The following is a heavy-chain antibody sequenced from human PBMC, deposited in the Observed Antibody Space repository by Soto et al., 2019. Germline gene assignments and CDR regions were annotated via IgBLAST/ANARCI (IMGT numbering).Heavy chain of an antibody. D-gene: IGHD2-15*01. Sequence: VQRLESGGGLVQPGGSLRLSCTASRFTFSSYALSWVRQAPGKGLEWVSAISTSGAITYYAESVRGRFTISRDDSKNTLYLQMNSLRAEDTAVYHCAKTCRYCSGDSPWSWGQGTLVTVSS. CDR1: RFTFSSYA. V-gene: IGHV3-23*01. J-gene: IGHJ4*02. CDR3: AKTCRYCSGDSPWS. CDR2: ISTSGAIT.